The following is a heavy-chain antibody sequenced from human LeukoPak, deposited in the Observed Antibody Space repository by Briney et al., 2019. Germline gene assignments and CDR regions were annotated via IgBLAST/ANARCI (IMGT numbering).Heavy chain of an antibody. CDR2: INPNSGGT. CDR1: GYTFTGYY. Sequence: GASVKVSCKASGYTFTGYYMHWVRQAPGQGLEWMGWINPNSGGTNYAQKFQGWVTMTRDTSISTAYMELSRLRSDDTAVYYCTRETVFCSGGSRQIDRKNSWFDPWGQGTLVTVSS. D-gene: IGHD2-15*01. V-gene: IGHV1-2*04. J-gene: IGHJ5*02. CDR3: TRETVFCSGGSRQIDRKNSWFDP.